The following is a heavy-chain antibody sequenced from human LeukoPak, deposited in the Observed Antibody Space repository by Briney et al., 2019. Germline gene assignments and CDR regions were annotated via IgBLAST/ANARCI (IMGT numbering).Heavy chain of an antibody. CDR3: AREARATPDF. V-gene: IGHV3-11*01. CDR1: GFSFGDHY. J-gene: IGHJ4*02. CDR2: ITSSGNYM. Sequence: GGSLRLSCVASGFSFGDHYMSWIRQAPGKGLEWVSYITSSGNYMNYADSVRGRFTISRDNVKNTLFLQMNSLRDEDTAVYYCAREARATPDFWGQGTLVTVSS. D-gene: IGHD4-23*01.